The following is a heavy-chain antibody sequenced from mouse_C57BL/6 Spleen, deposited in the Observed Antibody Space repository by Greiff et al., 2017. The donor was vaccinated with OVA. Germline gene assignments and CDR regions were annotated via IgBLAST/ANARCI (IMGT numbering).Heavy chain of an antibody. CDR3: ERGFVSLTTVVEGYFDD. CDR1: GYTFTSYW. Sequence: QVQLQQPGAELVRPGSSVKLSCKASGYTFTSYWMHWVKQRPIQGLAWIGNIDPSDSETHYNQKFKDKATLTVDKSSSTAYMQLSSLTYEDSAVYYCERGFVSLTTVVEGYFDDWGQGTTLTVSS. D-gene: IGHD1-1*01. V-gene: IGHV1-52*01. CDR2: IDPSDSET. J-gene: IGHJ2*01.